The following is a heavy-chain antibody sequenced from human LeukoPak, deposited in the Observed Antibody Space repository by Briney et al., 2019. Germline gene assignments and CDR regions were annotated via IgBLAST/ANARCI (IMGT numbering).Heavy chain of an antibody. CDR1: GGSFSGYY. Sequence: SETLSLTCAVYGGSFSGYYWSWIRQPPGKGLEWIGEINHSGSTNYNPSLKSRVTISVDTSKNQFSLKLSSVTAADTAVYYCARAVSSWYNDYWGQGTLVTVSS. V-gene: IGHV4-34*01. CDR3: ARAVSSWYNDY. D-gene: IGHD6-13*01. J-gene: IGHJ4*02. CDR2: INHSGST.